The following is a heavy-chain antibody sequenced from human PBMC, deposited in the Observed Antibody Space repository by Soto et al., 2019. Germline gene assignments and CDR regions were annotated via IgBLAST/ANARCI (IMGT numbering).Heavy chain of an antibody. V-gene: IGHV3-72*01. Sequence: PGGSLRLSCAASGFTFSDHYMDWVRQAPGKGLEWVGRTRNKANSYTTEYAASVKGRFTISRDESKNSLHLQMNSLKTEDTAVYYCARGFKSFDIWGQGTMVTVSS. CDR1: GFTFSDHY. J-gene: IGHJ3*02. CDR2: TRNKANSYTT. CDR3: ARGFKSFDI.